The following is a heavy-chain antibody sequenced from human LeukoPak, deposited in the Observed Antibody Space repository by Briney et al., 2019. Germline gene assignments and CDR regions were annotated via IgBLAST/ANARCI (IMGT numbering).Heavy chain of an antibody. CDR3: ARGGFY. CDR1: GFTFSSYA. Sequence: EGSLRLSCAASGFTFSSYAMHWVRQAPGKGLEWVAVISYDGSNKYYADSVKGRFTISRDNSKNTLYLQMNSLRAEDTAVYYCARGGFYWGQGTLVTVSS. J-gene: IGHJ4*02. V-gene: IGHV3-30-3*01. CDR2: ISYDGSNK.